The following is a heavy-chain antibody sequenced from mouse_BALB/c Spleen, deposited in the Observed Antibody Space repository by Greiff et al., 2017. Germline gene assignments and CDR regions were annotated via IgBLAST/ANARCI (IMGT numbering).Heavy chain of an antibody. Sequence: EVKVVESGGGLVQPGGSLKLSCAASGFTFSSYTMSWVRQTPEKRLEWVAYISNGGGSTYYPDTVKGRFTISRDNAKNTLYLQMSSLKSEDTAMYYCARQGYGNYEDYAMDYWGQGTSVTVSS. CDR2: ISNGGGST. V-gene: IGHV5-12-2*01. D-gene: IGHD2-10*02. CDR3: ARQGYGNYEDYAMDY. J-gene: IGHJ4*01. CDR1: GFTFSSYT.